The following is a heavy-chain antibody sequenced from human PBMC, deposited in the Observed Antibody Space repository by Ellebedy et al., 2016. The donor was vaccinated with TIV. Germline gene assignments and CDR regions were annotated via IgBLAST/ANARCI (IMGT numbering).Heavy chain of an antibody. D-gene: IGHD2-21*02. CDR1: GGSIGRYF. Sequence: MPGGSLRLSCSVSGGSIGRYFWTWIRQSPEKGLEWIGYVLSSGYTNYNPSLGSRVTISIDTSKCQFSLRLTSVTAADTAVYYCARGYDNTGFYDCPHDHWGQGTLVTVSS. CDR3: ARGYDNTGFYDCPHDH. J-gene: IGHJ4*02. CDR2: VLSSGYT. V-gene: IGHV4-59*01.